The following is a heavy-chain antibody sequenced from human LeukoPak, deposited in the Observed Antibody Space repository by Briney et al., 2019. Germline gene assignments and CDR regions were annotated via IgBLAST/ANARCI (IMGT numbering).Heavy chain of an antibody. CDR3: AREFTQGAYYYGSGSYPFDY. CDR1: GYSFTSYA. CDR2: IIPIFGTA. Sequence: SVTVSCTTSGYSFTSYAISWVRQAPGQGLEWMGGIIPIFGTANYAQKFQGRVTITADESTSTAYMELSSLRSEDTAVYYCAREFTQGAYYYGSGSYPFDYWGQGTLVTVSS. J-gene: IGHJ4*02. D-gene: IGHD3-10*01. V-gene: IGHV1-69*13.